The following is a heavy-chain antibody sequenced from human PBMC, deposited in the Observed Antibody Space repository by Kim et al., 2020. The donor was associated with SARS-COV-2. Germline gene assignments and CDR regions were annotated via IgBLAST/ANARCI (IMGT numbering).Heavy chain of an antibody. CDR3: ARGRVMYYNWFDP. Sequence: SETLSLTCAVYGGSFSGYYWSWIRQPPGKGLEWIGEINHSGSTNYNPSLKSRVTISVDTSKNQFSLKLSSVTAADTAVYYCARGRVMYYNWFDPWGQGTLVTVSS. D-gene: IGHD2-8*01. V-gene: IGHV4-34*01. CDR1: GGSFSGYY. CDR2: INHSGST. J-gene: IGHJ5*02.